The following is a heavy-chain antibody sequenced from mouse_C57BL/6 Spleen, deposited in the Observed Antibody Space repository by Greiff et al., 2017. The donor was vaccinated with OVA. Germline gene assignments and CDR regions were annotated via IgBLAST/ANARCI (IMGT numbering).Heavy chain of an antibody. V-gene: IGHV3-6*01. CDR3: AREGSGWDDY. Sequence: VQLKESGPGLVKPSQSLSLTCSVTGYSITSGYYWNWIRQFPGNKLEWMGYISYDGSNNYNPSLKNRISITRDTSKNQFFLKLNSVTTEDTATYYCAREGSGWDDYWGQGTTLTVSS. CDR1: GYSITSGYY. D-gene: IGHD3-2*02. CDR2: ISYDGSN. J-gene: IGHJ2*01.